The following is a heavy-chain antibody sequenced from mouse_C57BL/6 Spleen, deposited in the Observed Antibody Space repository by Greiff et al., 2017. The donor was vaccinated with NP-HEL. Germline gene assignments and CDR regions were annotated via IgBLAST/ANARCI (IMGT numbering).Heavy chain of an antibody. CDR2: INYDGSST. J-gene: IGHJ2*01. V-gene: IGHV5-16*01. Sequence: EVHLVESEGGLVQPGSSMKLSCTASGFTFSDYYMAWVRQVPEKGLEWVANINYDGSSTYYLDSLKSRFIISRDNAKNILYLQMSSLKSEDTATYYCARGSSGPHYFDYWGQGTTLTVSS. D-gene: IGHD3-2*02. CDR3: ARGSSGPHYFDY. CDR1: GFTFSDYY.